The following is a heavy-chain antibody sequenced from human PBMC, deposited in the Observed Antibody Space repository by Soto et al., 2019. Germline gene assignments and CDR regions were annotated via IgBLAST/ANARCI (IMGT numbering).Heavy chain of an antibody. CDR2: IWYDGSNK. CDR3: ASPYYDFWSGHGNLRGSYYYYGMDV. Sequence: GALRLSCAASGFTFSSYGMHWVRQAPGKGLEWVAVIWYDGSNKYYADSVKGRFTISRDNSKNTLYLQMNSLRAEDTAVYYCASPYYDFWSGHGNLRGSYYYYGMDVWGQGTTVTVSS. D-gene: IGHD3-3*01. J-gene: IGHJ6*02. CDR1: GFTFSSYG. V-gene: IGHV3-33*01.